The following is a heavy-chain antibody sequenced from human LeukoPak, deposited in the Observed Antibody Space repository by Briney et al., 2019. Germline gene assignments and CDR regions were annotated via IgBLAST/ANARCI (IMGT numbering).Heavy chain of an antibody. V-gene: IGHV4-59*01. D-gene: IGHD2-15*01. CDR3: ASRSSICSGYQDTLYYFDS. Sequence: PSETLSLTCTVSGGSISSYYWSWIRQPPGKRLEWIGHIYYSGSTNYNPSLKSRVTISVDTSKNQCSLKLSSVTAANTAVYSCASRSSICSGYQDTLYYFDSWGQGTLVTVSS. J-gene: IGHJ4*02. CDR1: GGSISSYY. CDR2: IYYSGST.